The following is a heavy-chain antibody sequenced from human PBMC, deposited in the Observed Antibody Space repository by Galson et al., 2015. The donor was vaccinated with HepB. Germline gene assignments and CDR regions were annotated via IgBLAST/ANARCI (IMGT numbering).Heavy chain of an antibody. J-gene: IGHJ4*02. CDR2: IYHTGST. Sequence: ETLSLTCSVSGGSINITGYYWGWIRQPPGKGLEWIGSIYHTGSTFYNPSLKSRIVLSVDASESQFSLQLTSVTAADMAVFFCARAYCIPGTCYWGDFWGQGIQVAVSS. CDR3: ARAYCIPGTCYWGDF. CDR1: GGSINITGYY. V-gene: IGHV4-39*02. D-gene: IGHD2-15*01.